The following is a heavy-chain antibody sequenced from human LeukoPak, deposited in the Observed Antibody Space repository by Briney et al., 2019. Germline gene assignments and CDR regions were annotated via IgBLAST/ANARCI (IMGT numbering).Heavy chain of an antibody. CDR3: ARREVGKYSSDY. V-gene: IGHV1-69*06. J-gene: IGHJ4*02. CDR1: GGTFSSYA. D-gene: IGHD6-6*01. CDR2: IIPIFGTA. Sequence: RASVKVSCKASGGTFSSYAISWVRQAPGQGLEWMGGIIPIFGTANYAQKFQGRVTITADKSTSTAYMELSSLRSEDTAVYYCARREVGKYSSDYWGQGTLVTVSS.